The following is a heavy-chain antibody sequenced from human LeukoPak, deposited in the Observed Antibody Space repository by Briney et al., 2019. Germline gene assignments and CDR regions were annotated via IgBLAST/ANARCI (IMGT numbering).Heavy chain of an antibody. J-gene: IGHJ4*02. CDR3: AKGGDGRCYSRADY. Sequence: GGSLRLSCAASGFIFSSYTMSWVRQAPGKGLEWVSTVGGSASGTFYADSAKGRFTISRDNSKNILYLQMTSLRAEDTAVYYCAKGGDGRCYSRADYWGQGTLVTVSS. D-gene: IGHD2-15*01. CDR2: VGGSASGT. CDR1: GFIFSSYT. V-gene: IGHV3-23*01.